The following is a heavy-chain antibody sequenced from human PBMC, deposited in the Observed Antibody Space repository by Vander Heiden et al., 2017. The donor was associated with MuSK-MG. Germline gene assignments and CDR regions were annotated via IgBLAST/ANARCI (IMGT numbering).Heavy chain of an antibody. Sequence: QVQLVQSGAEVKKPGSSVKVSCRSSGGTFSSYAISWVRQAPGQGLEWMGRIIPILGITNYAQRFQGRLTLSADKSTRTVYMELSSLRSEDTAVYYCARDEGARATPDYWGQGTLVTVSS. CDR2: IIPILGIT. D-gene: IGHD5-12*01. CDR1: GGTFSSYA. V-gene: IGHV1-69*04. J-gene: IGHJ4*02. CDR3: ARDEGARATPDY.